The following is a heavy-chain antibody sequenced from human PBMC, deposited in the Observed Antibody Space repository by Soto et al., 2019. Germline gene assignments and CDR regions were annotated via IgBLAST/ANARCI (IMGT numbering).Heavy chain of an antibody. Sequence: TAETLSLSCTVSGGSISNYYWSWIRQPPGKGLEWIGYIYYSGSTNYNPAHKSRITISVDTSKNQFSLRLSSVTAADTAVYYCARSRSGNYYNYWGQGALVTVSS. CDR1: GGSISNYY. V-gene: IGHV4-59*01. J-gene: IGHJ4*02. CDR2: IYYSGST. CDR3: ARSRSGNYYNY. D-gene: IGHD1-26*01.